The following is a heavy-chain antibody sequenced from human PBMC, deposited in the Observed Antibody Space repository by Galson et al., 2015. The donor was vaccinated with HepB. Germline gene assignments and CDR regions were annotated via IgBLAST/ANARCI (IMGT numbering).Heavy chain of an antibody. CDR1: GSTFSTYG. CDR3: ARYSSSLYSYALDV. D-gene: IGHD6-6*01. V-gene: IGHV1-18*04. CDR2: ISVYNDNT. Sequence: SVKVSCKASGSTFSTYGSNWVRQAPGQGLEWLGWISVYNDNTDYAQKFQGRVTMTTDTSTSSAYMELRSLRSDDTAVYYCARYSSSLYSYALDVWGQGTTVTVSS. J-gene: IGHJ6*02.